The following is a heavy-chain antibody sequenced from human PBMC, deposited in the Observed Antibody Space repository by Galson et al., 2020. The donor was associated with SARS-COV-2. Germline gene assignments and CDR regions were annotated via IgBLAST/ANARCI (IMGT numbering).Heavy chain of an antibody. D-gene: IGHD2-2*01. CDR2: IKGKADGGAT. CDR3: RFSSNTMDV. Sequence: TGGSLRLSCAASGLTFSNAWMTWVRQAPGKGLEWVGRIKGKADGGATDYAAIVTGRFTISRDDSKNTLYLQMNSLKIEDTAVYYCRFSSNTMDVWGQGTTVTVSS. V-gene: IGHV3-15*01. CDR1: GLTFSNAW. J-gene: IGHJ6*02.